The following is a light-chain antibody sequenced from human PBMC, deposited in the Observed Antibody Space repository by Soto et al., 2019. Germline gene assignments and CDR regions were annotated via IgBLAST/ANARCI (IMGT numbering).Light chain of an antibody. CDR2: KAS. CDR3: PHNNYSLFT. Sequence: SPFILTASVGDRVTIPCRASQSISSWLAWYQQKPGKAPNLLIHKASHLESGVPSRFSGSGSGTKFFITTSSILPPEFIAKYYYPHNNYSLFTFGRGTKVDIK. J-gene: IGKJ4*01. V-gene: IGKV1-5*03. CDR1: QSISSW.